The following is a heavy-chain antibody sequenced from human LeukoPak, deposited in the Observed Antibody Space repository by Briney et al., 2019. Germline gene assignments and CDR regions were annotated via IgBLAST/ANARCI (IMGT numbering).Heavy chain of an antibody. CDR3: ARRQAYSSTLYYYYGMDV. J-gene: IGHJ6*02. CDR1: GGSISSGSYY. V-gene: IGHV4-61*02. D-gene: IGHD6-13*01. CDR2: IYTSGST. Sequence: SQTLSLTCTVSGGSISSGSYYWSWIRQPAGKGLEWIGRIYTSGSTNYNPSLKSRVTISVDTSKNQFSLKLSSVTAADTAVYYCARRQAYSSTLYYYYGMDVWGQGTTVTVSS.